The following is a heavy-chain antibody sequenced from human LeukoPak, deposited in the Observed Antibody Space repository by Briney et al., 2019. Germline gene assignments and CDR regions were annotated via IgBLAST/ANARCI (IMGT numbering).Heavy chain of an antibody. Sequence: GGSLRLSCAASGFTFSSYWMHWVRQAPGKGLVWVSRINSDGSSTSYADSVKGRFTISRDNSKNTLYLQMNSLRAEDTAVYYCAKSIVGASPYFDYWGQGTLVTVSS. CDR2: INSDGSST. J-gene: IGHJ4*02. D-gene: IGHD1-26*01. CDR1: GFTFSSYW. CDR3: AKSIVGASPYFDY. V-gene: IGHV3-74*01.